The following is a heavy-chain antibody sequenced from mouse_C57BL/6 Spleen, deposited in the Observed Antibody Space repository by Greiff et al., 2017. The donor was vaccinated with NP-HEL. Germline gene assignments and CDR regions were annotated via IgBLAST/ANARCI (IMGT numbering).Heavy chain of an antibody. CDR3: AREGYYYGSSYGFAY. CDR2: INPNYGTT. J-gene: IGHJ3*01. Sequence: EVQRVESGPELVKPGASVKISCKASGYSFTDYNMNWVKQSNGKSLEWIGVINPNYGTTSYNQKFKGKATLTVDQSSSTAYMQLNSLTSEDSAVYYCAREGYYYGSSYGFAYWGQGTLVTVSA. CDR1: GYSFTDYN. D-gene: IGHD1-1*01. V-gene: IGHV1-39*01.